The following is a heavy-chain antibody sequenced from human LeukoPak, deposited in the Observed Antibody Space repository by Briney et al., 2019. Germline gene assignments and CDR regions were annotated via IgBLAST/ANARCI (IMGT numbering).Heavy chain of an antibody. V-gene: IGHV4-59*11. CDR1: GGSIGSHY. CDR2: VYDIGST. Sequence: PSETLSLTCTVSGGSIGSHYWTWLRQTPGKGLEWIGYVYDIGSTKYNPSLKSRVTISVDTSKNQFSLRLSSVTAADTAVYYCARGGVLKSVDYWGQGTLVAVSS. J-gene: IGHJ4*02. D-gene: IGHD3-16*01. CDR3: ARGGVLKSVDY.